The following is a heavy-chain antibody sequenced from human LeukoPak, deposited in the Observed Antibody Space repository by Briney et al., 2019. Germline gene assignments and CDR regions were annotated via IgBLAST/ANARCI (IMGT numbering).Heavy chain of an antibody. D-gene: IGHD4/OR15-4a*01. CDR1: GFTFSSYA. CDR3: ARRAGAYSHPYDY. V-gene: IGHV3-23*01. J-gene: IGHJ4*02. Sequence: SGGSLRLSCAASGFTFSSYAMTWVRQAPGKGLELVSGISGSGGNTYYTDSVRGRLSISRDNSKNTLYLQVNSLRAEDTAVYYCARRAGAYSHPYDYWGQGTLVTVSS. CDR2: ISGSGGNT.